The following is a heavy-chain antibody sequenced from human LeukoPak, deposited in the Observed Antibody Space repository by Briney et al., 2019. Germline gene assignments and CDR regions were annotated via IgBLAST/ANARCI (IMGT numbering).Heavy chain of an antibody. CDR2: INSDGSST. Sequence: GGSLRLSCTASGFTFSSYWMHWVRQAPGKGLVWVSRINSDGSSTSYADSVKGRFTISRDNAKNTLYLQMNSLRAEDTAVYYCARDGGEQLVGPFDYWGQGTLVTVSS. CDR1: GFTFSSYW. V-gene: IGHV3-74*01. J-gene: IGHJ4*02. CDR3: ARDGGEQLVGPFDY. D-gene: IGHD6-6*01.